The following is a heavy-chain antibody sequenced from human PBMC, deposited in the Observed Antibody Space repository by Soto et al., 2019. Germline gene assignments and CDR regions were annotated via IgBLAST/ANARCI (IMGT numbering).Heavy chain of an antibody. V-gene: IGHV1-69*05. CDR1: GGTFSTYA. J-gene: IGHJ4*02. CDR3: ASGIQLWLRRINNGYSG. D-gene: IGHD5-18*01. CDR2: IIPMFGTA. Sequence: QVQLVQSGAEVKEPESSVKVSCKAPGGTFSTYAISWVRQAPGQGLEWMGGIIPMFGTANYAQRFPDRVTSTPDESTNTVYMELISLRSEDTAVYFCASGIQLWLRRINNGYSGWGQGTLVTVSS.